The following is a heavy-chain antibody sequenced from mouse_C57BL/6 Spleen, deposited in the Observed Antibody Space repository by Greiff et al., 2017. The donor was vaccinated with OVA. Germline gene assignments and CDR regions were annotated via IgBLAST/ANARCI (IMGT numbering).Heavy chain of an antibody. CDR3: ARQGRGDAMDY. CDR2: ISSGGSYT. CDR1: GFTFSSYG. Sequence: EVMLVESGGDLVKPGGSLKLSCAASGFTFSSYGMSWVRQTPDKRLEWVATISSGGSYTYYPDSVKGRFTISRDNAKNTLYLQMSSLKSEDTAMYYCARQGRGDAMDYWGQGTSVTVSS. J-gene: IGHJ4*01. V-gene: IGHV5-6*01.